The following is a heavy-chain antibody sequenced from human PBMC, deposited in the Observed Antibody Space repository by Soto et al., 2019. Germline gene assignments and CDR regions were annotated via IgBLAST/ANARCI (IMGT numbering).Heavy chain of an antibody. CDR1: GGSISSCGYY. D-gene: IGHD3-22*01. J-gene: IGHJ4*02. CDR3: ARVRVYYYDSSGYYYFDY. CDR2: IYYSGST. V-gene: IGHV4-31*03. Sequence: PSETLSLTCTVSGGSISSCGYYWSWIRQHPGKGLEWIGYIYYSGSTYYNPSLKSRVTISVDTSKNQFSLKLSSVTAADTAVYYCARVRVYYYDSSGYYYFDYWGQGTLVTVSS.